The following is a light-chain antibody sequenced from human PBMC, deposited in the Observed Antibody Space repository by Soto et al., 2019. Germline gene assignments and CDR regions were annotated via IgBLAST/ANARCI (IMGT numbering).Light chain of an antibody. V-gene: IGLV2-14*03. CDR3: TSYSGITTLGV. CDR2: DVS. J-gene: IGLJ1*01. CDR1: SSDVGAYDY. Sequence: QSALTQPASVSGSPGQSITISCTGTSSDVGAYDYVSWYQQHPGTAPKLIIYDVSHRPSGVSDRFSGSKSGNTASLTISGLQAEDEANYYCTSYSGITTLGVFGTGTKLTVL.